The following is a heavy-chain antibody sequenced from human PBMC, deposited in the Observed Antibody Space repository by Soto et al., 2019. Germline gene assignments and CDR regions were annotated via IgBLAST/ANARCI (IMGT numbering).Heavy chain of an antibody. CDR3: ASSPAYGSSWYWIPPDLSHGMDV. V-gene: IGHV1-46*01. CDR1: GYTFTSYY. Sequence: QMQLVQSGAEVKKPGASVKVSCKASGYTFTSYYIHWVRQAPGQGLEWMGIINPRGGITTYAQKFQGRLTMTGDTSTSTVYMELSSLTSEDTAMYHCASSPAYGSSWYWIPPDLSHGMDVWGQGTTVTVSS. J-gene: IGHJ6*02. CDR2: INPRGGIT. D-gene: IGHD6-13*01.